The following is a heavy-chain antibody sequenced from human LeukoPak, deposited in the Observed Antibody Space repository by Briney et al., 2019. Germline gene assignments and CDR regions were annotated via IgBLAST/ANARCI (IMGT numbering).Heavy chain of an antibody. CDR2: INDSGST. CDR3: ARAVHYSGTSDQYTGGWYYFDF. CDR1: GDSMNNYY. Sequence: RSETLSLTCNVFGDSMNNYYWSWIRQPPGKGLEWIGNINDSGSTNSNPSLKSRATISVDMSRKHFLLDLSSVTAADTAVYYCARAVHYSGTSDQYTGGWYYFDFWGQGTLVTVSS. V-gene: IGHV4-59*01. D-gene: IGHD3-10*01. J-gene: IGHJ4*02.